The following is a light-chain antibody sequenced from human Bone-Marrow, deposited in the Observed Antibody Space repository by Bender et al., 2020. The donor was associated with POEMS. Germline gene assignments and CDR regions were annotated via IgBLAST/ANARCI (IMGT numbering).Light chain of an antibody. CDR2: RNN. J-gene: IGLJ3*02. CDR3: AAWDDSLSSWV. CDR1: SSDIGTDY. V-gene: IGLV1-47*01. Sequence: QSGVTQPPSASGTPGQRVSISCSASSSDIGTDYVYWYRHLPGTAPKLLIFRNNLRPSGVPDRFSGSKSDTSASLAINGLRSEDEADYYCAAWDDSLSSWVFGGGTKLTVL.